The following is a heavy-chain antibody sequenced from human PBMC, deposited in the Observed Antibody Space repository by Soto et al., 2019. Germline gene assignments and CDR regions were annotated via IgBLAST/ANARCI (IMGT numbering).Heavy chain of an antibody. V-gene: IGHV4-39*01. Sequence: SETLSLTCIVSGETISSSSYYWGWIRQPPGKGLEWIGSIYYSGRTYYNPSFKSRVTISIDTSKNQFSLKLSSVTATDTAVYYCARQRTTVVTQAYFDNWGQGALVTVSS. CDR3: ARQRTTVVTQAYFDN. CDR1: GETISSSSYY. D-gene: IGHD2-21*02. CDR2: IYYSGRT. J-gene: IGHJ4*02.